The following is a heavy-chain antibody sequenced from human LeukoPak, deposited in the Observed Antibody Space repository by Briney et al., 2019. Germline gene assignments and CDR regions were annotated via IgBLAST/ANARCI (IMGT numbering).Heavy chain of an antibody. Sequence: SETLSLTCTVSGGSISTYYWSWIRQPPGKGLEWIGYIYYSGSTNYNPSLKSRVTISVDTSKNQFSLKLSSVTAADTAVYYCARQDYYDSDWGQGTLVTVSS. CDR3: ARQDYYDSD. V-gene: IGHV4-59*01. D-gene: IGHD3-22*01. J-gene: IGHJ4*02. CDR2: IYYSGST. CDR1: GGSISTYY.